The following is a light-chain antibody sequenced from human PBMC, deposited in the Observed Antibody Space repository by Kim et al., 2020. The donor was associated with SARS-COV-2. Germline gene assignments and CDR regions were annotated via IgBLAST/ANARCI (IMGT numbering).Light chain of an antibody. V-gene: IGKV3-15*01. CDR1: QSIRSN. CDR2: AAS. CDR3: QQYDKWPRT. J-gene: IGKJ1*01. Sequence: VSPGERATLTCTASQSIRSNLAWYQQKPGQAPRLLISAASTRATGIPVRFSGGGSGTDFTLTISSLQSEDFAVYYCQQYDKWPRTFGQGTKVDIK.